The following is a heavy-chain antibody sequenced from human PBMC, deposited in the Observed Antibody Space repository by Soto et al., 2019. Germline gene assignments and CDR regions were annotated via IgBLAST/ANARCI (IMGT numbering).Heavy chain of an antibody. J-gene: IGHJ4*02. V-gene: IGHV1-69*02. CDR1: GGTFISYT. D-gene: IGHD3-3*01. Sequence: SVKVSCKASGGTFISYTISWVRQAPGQGLEWMGRIIPILGIANYAQKFQGRVTITADKSTSTAYMELSSLRSEDTAVYYCARGRSRITIFGVVIEPFDYWGQGTLVTVSS. CDR2: IIPILGIA. CDR3: ARGRSRITIFGVVIEPFDY.